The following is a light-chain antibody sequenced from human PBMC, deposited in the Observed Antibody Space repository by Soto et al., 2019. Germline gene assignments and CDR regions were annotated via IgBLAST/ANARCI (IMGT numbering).Light chain of an antibody. J-gene: IGKJ4*01. CDR1: QGISKW. CDR2: AAS. V-gene: IGKV1-12*01. Sequence: DIHITHPPSSVSTSIGDRVTITCRASQGISKWLAWYQQKPGKAPKLLIYAASSLQSGVPSRFSGSGSGTDFTLTISSLEPEDFAVYYCQQRSNWPLTFGGGTKVDI. CDR3: QQRSNWPLT.